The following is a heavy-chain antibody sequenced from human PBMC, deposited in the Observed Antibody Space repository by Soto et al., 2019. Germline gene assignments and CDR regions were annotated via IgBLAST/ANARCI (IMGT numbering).Heavy chain of an antibody. CDR1: GFIFRTYA. CDR3: ARDLETPPHYFYYYGMDV. V-gene: IGHV3-33*01. Sequence: QVRLGESGGGVIQPGRSLRLSCAASGFIFRTYAMHWVRQAPGKGLEWVASIWHDGNNAVYADSVRGRFTISKDNSENPLFLQMNSLRAEDTAVYYCARDLETPPHYFYYYGMDVWGQGTTVTVSS. J-gene: IGHJ6*02. CDR2: IWHDGNNA.